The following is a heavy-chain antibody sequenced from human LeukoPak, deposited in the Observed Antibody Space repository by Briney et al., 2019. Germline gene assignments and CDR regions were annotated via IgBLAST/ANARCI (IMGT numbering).Heavy chain of an antibody. CDR2: INHSGST. J-gene: IGHJ6*03. CDR1: GGSFSGYY. D-gene: IGHD6-19*01. CDR3: ARGYSSGWSYYYYMDV. V-gene: IGHV4-34*01. Sequence: PSETLSLTCAVYGGSFSGYYWSWIRQPPGKGLEWIGEINHSGSTNYNPSLKGRVTISVDTSKSQFSLKLSSVTAADTAVYYCARGYSSGWSYYYYMDVWGKGTTVTVSS.